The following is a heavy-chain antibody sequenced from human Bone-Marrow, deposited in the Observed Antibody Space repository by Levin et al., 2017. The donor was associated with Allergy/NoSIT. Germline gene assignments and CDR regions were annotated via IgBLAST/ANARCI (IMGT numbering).Heavy chain of an antibody. Sequence: LSLTCAASGFTFSSYAMSWVRQAPGKGLEWVSAISGSGGSTYYADSVKGRFTISRDNSKNTLYLQMNSLRAEDTAVYYCAKGSFVEVQGVTNDYWGQGTLVTVSS. CDR2: ISGSGGST. J-gene: IGHJ4*02. CDR1: GFTFSSYA. V-gene: IGHV3-23*01. D-gene: IGHD3-10*01. CDR3: AKGSFVEVQGVTNDY.